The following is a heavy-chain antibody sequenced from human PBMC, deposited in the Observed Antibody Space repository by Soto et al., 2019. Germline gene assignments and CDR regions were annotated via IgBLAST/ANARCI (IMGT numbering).Heavy chain of an antibody. V-gene: IGHV4-34*01. J-gene: IGHJ6*02. CDR2: INHSGST. CDR3: ARAPQGSGSYYAPYYYYGMDV. CDR1: GGSFSGYY. Sequence: SETLSLTCAVYGGSFSGYYCSWIRQPPGKGLEWIGEINHSGSTNYNPSLKSRVTISVDTSKNQFSLKLSSVTAADTAVYYCARAPQGSGSYYAPYYYYGMDVWGQGTTVTVSS. D-gene: IGHD3-10*01.